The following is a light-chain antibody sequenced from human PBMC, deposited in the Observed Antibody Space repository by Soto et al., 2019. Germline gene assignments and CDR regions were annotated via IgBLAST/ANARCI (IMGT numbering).Light chain of an antibody. CDR2: DAS. J-gene: IGKJ1*01. V-gene: IGKV1-5*01. Sequence: DIQMTQSPSTLSASVGDRVTITCRASQSISSWLAWYQQKPGKAPKLLIYDASSLESGVPSRFSGSGSGTEFTLTISSLQPDDFATYDCQQYNSYSPWTFGQGTQVEIK. CDR1: QSISSW. CDR3: QQYNSYSPWT.